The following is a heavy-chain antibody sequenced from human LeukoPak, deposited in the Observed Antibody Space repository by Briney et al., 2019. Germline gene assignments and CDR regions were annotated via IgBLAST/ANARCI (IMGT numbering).Heavy chain of an antibody. CDR2: ISGGSGAI. CDR3: ARVTVGATADYFDS. D-gene: IGHD1-26*01. CDR1: GFTFTTYS. J-gene: IGHJ4*02. Sequence: GGSLRLSCAASGFTFTTYSMTWVRQAPGKGLEWISYISGGSGAIYYADSVKGRFTISRDNARNSLYLQLNSLRAEDTAVYFCARVTVGATADYFDSWGQGTLVTVSS. V-gene: IGHV3-48*01.